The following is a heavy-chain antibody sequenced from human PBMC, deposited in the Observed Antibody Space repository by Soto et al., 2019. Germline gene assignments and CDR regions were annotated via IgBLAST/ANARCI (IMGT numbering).Heavy chain of an antibody. CDR1: GYTFIYFW. D-gene: IGHD3-10*01. CDR3: ARQGTSRGSDYAAFDF. J-gene: IGHJ4*02. Sequence: PGASLKISWQASGYTFIYFWVAWVRQVPGKGLEWMGVIYPGASDIRYSPSFEGHVTISADKSTNTAYLQWSSLEAADTAIYYCARQGTSRGSDYAAFDFWGPGTLVTVSS. CDR2: IYPGASDI. V-gene: IGHV5-51*01.